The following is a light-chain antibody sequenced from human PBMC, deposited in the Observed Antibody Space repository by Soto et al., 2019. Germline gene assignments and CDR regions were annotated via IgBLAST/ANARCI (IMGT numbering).Light chain of an antibody. CDR3: QSYDSSNHVV. CDR2: DDN. Sequence: NFMLTQPHSVSASPGKTVTISCTRSSGSIASNCVQWYQQRPGSSPTTVIYDDNQRPSGVPDRFSGSIDSSSNSASLTISGLKTEDEADYYCQSYDSSNHVVFGGGTKLTVL. CDR1: SGSIASNC. V-gene: IGLV6-57*01. J-gene: IGLJ2*01.